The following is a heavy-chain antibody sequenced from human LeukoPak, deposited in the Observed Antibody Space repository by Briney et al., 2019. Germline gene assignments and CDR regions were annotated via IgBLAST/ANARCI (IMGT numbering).Heavy chain of an antibody. V-gene: IGHV3-11*04. CDR1: AFAFSDYY. CDR3: ASLQFLGELSLLSGPDAFDI. D-gene: IGHD3-16*02. CDR2: ISSSGSTI. J-gene: IGHJ3*02. Sequence: GGSLTLSCAASAFAFSDYYMSWLRQAPGKGLEWVSYISSSGSTIYYADSVKGRFTISRDNAKNSLYLQMNSLRAEDTAVYYCASLQFLGELSLLSGPDAFDIWGQGTMVTVSS.